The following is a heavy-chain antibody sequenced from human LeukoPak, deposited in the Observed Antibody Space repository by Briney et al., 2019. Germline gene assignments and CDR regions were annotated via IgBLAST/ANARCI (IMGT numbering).Heavy chain of an antibody. V-gene: IGHV3-48*02. CDR1: GFTFSSYG. CDR3: ARDRSSSAAPSLSY. D-gene: IGHD6-13*01. Sequence: GGSPRLSCAASGFTFSSYGMNWVRQAPGKGLEWVSYISISGGTIYYADSVKGRFTISRDNAKNSLYLQMNSLRDEDTAVYYCARDRSSSAAPSLSYWGQGTLVTVSS. CDR2: ISISGGTI. J-gene: IGHJ4*02.